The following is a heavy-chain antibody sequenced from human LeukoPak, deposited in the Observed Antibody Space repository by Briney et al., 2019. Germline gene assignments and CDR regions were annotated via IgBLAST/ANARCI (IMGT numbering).Heavy chain of an antibody. D-gene: IGHD1-26*01. J-gene: IGHJ4*02. CDR3: ARDRKSGSYFDY. Sequence: ASVKVSCKASGYTFTGYCMHWVRQAPGQGLEWMGRINPNSGGTNYAQKFQGRVTMTRDTSISTAYMELSRLRSDDTAVYYCARDRKSGSYFDYWGQGTLVTVSS. CDR1: GYTFTGYC. CDR2: INPNSGGT. V-gene: IGHV1-2*06.